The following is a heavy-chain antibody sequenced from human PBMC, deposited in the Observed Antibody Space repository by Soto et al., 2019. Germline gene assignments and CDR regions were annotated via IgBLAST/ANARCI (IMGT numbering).Heavy chain of an antibody. CDR2: ISYIGST. D-gene: IGHD3-10*01. Sequence: SETLSLTCTVSGGSISSYYWSWIRQPPGKGLEWIGYISYIGSTKYNPSLKSRVTISVDTSKNQFSLKLSSVTAADTAVYYCARAWFGRHNWFDPWGQGTLVTVS. CDR3: ARAWFGRHNWFDP. V-gene: IGHV4-59*08. J-gene: IGHJ5*02. CDR1: GGSISSYY.